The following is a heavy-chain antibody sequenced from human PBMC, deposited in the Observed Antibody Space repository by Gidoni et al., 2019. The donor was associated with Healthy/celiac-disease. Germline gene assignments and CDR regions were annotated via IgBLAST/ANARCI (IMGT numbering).Heavy chain of an antibody. CDR3: ARESVVVVAATHGYYFDY. D-gene: IGHD2-15*01. CDR1: GFTFRSYW. V-gene: IGHV3-7*01. Sequence: EVQLVESGGGLVQPGGSLRLSCAASGFTFRSYWMSWVRQAPGKGLEWVANIKQDGSKKYYVDSVKGRFTISRDNAKNSLYLQMNSLRAEDTAVYYCARESVVVVAATHGYYFDYWGQGTLVTVSS. J-gene: IGHJ4*02. CDR2: IKQDGSKK.